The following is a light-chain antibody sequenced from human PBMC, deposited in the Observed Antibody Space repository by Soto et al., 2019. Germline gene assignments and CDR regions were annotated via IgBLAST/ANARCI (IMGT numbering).Light chain of an antibody. V-gene: IGLV2-14*01. Sequence: QSVLTQPASVSGSPGQSITISCTGTSSDVGNYNYVSWYQQHPGKAPKLMIYGVSNRPSGVSNRFSGSKSGDTASLTISGLQAEDEADYHCSSYAGNNYLFGTGTKVTVL. CDR2: GVS. CDR1: SSDVGNYNY. J-gene: IGLJ1*01. CDR3: SSYAGNNYL.